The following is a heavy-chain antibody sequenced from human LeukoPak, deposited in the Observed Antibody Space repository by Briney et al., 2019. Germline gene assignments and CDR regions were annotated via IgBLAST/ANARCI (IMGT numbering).Heavy chain of an antibody. J-gene: IGHJ6*03. CDR3: ARPRGAPAYYYYYMDV. Sequence: GASVKVSCKASGYTCTSYDINWVRQASGQGLEWMVWMNPNSGNTAYARKFRGRVTFTRNTSITTAYMERRNLRSEHTPVDYCARPRGAPAYYYYYMDVWGKGTTVTISS. CDR1: GYTCTSYD. V-gene: IGHV1-8*03. CDR2: MNPNSGNT.